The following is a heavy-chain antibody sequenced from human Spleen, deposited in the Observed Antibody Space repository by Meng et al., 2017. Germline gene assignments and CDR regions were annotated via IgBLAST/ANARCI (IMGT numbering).Heavy chain of an antibody. V-gene: IGHV4-34*01. D-gene: IGHD3-10*01. J-gene: IGHJ5*02. CDR2: INHSGST. CDR1: GGCLSGYY. CDR3: ARRGDSESFSP. Sequence: QLQLQQSGAGLLKPSEALSLNCVVYGGCLSGYYWSWIRLLPGKGLDWIGEINHSGSTTYNPSLECRVTISLDTSKNQFSLRLGSVTAADTAVYYCARRGDSESFSPWDQGTLVTVSS.